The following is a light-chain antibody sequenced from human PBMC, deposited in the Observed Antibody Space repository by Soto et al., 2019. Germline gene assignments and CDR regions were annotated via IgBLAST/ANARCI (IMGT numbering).Light chain of an antibody. J-gene: IGLJ1*01. CDR2: EVN. V-gene: IGLV2-8*01. Sequence: QSALTQPPSASGSPGQSVTISCTGTGSDIGGYNFVSWYQQRPGKVPKLIIYEVNKRPSGVPARFSGSKSGNTASLTVSGLQADDEADYYCSAYAGTNNRYVFGTGTKLTVL. CDR1: GSDIGGYNF. CDR3: SAYAGTNNRYV.